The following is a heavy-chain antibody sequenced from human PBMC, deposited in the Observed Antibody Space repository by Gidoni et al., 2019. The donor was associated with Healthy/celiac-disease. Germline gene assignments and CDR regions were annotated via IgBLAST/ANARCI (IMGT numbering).Heavy chain of an antibody. CDR1: GFTFSSYA. D-gene: IGHD3-10*01. CDR3: AKGESGPINEGYDY. CDR2: IRGSGGST. J-gene: IGHJ4*02. V-gene: IGHV3-23*01. Sequence: EVQLLESGGGLVQPGGSLSLSCAASGFTFSSYAMSGVRQAPGKGLEWVSAIRGSGGSTYYTDSVKGRFTISRDNSKNTLYLQMNSLRAEDTAVYYCAKGESGPINEGYDYWGQGTLVTVSS.